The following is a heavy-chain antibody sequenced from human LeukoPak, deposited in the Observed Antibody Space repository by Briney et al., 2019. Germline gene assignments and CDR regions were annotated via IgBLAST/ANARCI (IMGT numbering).Heavy chain of an antibody. CDR3: VREEEMERLDP. CDR1: GFTFSSYE. J-gene: IGHJ5*02. Sequence: GGSLGLSCAASGFTFSSYEMNWVRQAPGKGLEWISYISGSGGGTYYADSVKGRFTISRDNAKSSLFLQMNSLRAEDTAVYHCVREEEMERLDPWGQGTLVTVSS. V-gene: IGHV3-48*03. CDR2: ISGSGGGT. D-gene: IGHD1-1*01.